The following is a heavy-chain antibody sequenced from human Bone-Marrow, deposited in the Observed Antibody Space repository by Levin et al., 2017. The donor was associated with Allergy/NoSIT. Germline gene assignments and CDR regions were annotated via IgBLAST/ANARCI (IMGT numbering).Heavy chain of an antibody. J-gene: IGHJ6*02. V-gene: IGHV1-2*04. CDR1: GYTFTGYY. CDR3: ARGAYYDSSYRHAPYYYYGMDV. CDR2: INPNSGGT. Sequence: ASVKVSCKASGYTFTGYYMHWVRQAPGQGLEWMGWINPNSGGTNYAQKFQGWVTMTRDTSISTAYMELSRLRSDDTAVYYCARGAYYDSSYRHAPYYYYGMDVWGQGTTVTVSS. D-gene: IGHD3-22*01.